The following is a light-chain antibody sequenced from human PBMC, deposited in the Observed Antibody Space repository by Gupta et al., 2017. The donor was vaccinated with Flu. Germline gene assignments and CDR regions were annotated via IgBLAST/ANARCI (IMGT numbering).Light chain of an antibody. V-gene: IGLV3-19*01. J-gene: IGLJ1*01. CDR2: ARY. CDR1: SLRNYY. CDR3: HCQDSSGNQYV. Sequence: SSELTQDSAVSVAWGQTVRITCQGDSLRNYYASWYQQKPETDPVLVIFARYNRPSGIPDRFSGSSSGTTASLTSTGAQAEDEADYYCHCQDSSGNQYVFGGGTKVTVL.